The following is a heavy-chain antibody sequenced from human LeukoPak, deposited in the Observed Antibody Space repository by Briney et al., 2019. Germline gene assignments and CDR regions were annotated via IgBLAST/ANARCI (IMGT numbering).Heavy chain of an antibody. J-gene: IGHJ4*02. V-gene: IGHV3-9*03. D-gene: IGHD3-10*01. CDR3: AKGLYGSGSYPDY. CDR1: GFTVNSDY. CDR2: ISWNSGFI. Sequence: GGSLRLSCAASGFTVNSDYMSWVRQAPGKGLEWVSGISWNSGFIGYAGSVKGRFTISRDNAKNSLYLQMNSLRAEDMALYYCAKGLYGSGSYPDYWGQGTLVTVSS.